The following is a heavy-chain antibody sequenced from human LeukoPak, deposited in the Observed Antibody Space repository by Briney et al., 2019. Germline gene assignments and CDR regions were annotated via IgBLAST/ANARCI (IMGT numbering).Heavy chain of an antibody. Sequence: GGSLRLSCAASGFTFSSYSMNWVRQAQGKGLELVSFISSSGSYIYYADSVKGRFTISRDNAKNSLYLQMNSLRAEDTAVYYCARTYYDFLSGWTNYHYYYMDVWGKGTTVTVSS. J-gene: IGHJ6*03. CDR3: ARTYYDFLSGWTNYHYYYMDV. CDR2: ISSSGSYI. D-gene: IGHD3-3*01. CDR1: GFTFSSYS. V-gene: IGHV3-21*01.